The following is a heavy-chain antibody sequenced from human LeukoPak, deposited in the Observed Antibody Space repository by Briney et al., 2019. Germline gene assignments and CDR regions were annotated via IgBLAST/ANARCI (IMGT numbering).Heavy chain of an antibody. Sequence: GGSLRLSCAASGFTFSRYSMNWVRQAPGKGLEWVSYISGSSSTIYYADSVKGRFTISRDNAKNSLYLQMNSLRDEGTAVYYCARGAGRGGYYFDYWGQGTLVPVSS. J-gene: IGHJ4*02. CDR3: ARGAGRGGYYFDY. D-gene: IGHD6-13*01. V-gene: IGHV3-48*02. CDR1: GFTFSRYS. CDR2: ISGSSSTI.